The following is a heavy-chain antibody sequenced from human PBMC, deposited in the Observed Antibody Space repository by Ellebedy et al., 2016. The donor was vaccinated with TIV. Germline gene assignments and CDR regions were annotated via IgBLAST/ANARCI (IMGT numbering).Heavy chain of an antibody. D-gene: IGHD3-3*01. V-gene: IGHV3-21*06. CDR3: SRDGREWSRDC. J-gene: IGHJ4*02. CDR1: GFTFSISG. Sequence: GGSLRLSXAASGFTFSISGMTWVRQAPGKGLEWVATIVSSGREAYYADPAKGRFTISRDNVMNSVFLQLNNLRVEDTAVYYCSRDGREWSRDCWGQGTLVTVSS. CDR2: IVSSGREA.